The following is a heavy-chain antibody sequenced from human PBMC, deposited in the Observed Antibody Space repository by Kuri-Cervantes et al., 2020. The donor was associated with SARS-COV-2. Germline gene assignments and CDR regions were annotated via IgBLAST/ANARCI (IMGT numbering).Heavy chain of an antibody. J-gene: IGHJ4*02. D-gene: IGHD6-19*01. CDR3: ARDQGAHIAVAVVFDY. CDR2: ISYDGSNK. V-gene: IGHV3-30*03. CDR1: GFTFSNYG. Sequence: GESLKISCAASGFTFSNYGMHWVRQAPGKGLEWVAFISYDGSNKYYADSVKGRFTISRDNSKNTLYLQMNSLRAEDTAVYYCARDQGAHIAVAVVFDYWGQGTRVT.